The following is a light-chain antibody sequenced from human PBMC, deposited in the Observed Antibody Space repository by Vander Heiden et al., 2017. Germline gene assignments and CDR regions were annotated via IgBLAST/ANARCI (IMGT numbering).Light chain of an antibody. Sequence: MQLTHSPSSLSASVGDRVTITCRASQGISSYLAWYQQKPGKAPKLLIYAASTLQSGVPSWFSGSGAGTDFTLTISSLQPEDFATYYCQQLNSYPLTFGGGTKVEIK. CDR2: AAS. CDR3: QQLNSYPLT. J-gene: IGKJ4*01. CDR1: QGISSY. V-gene: IGKV1-9*01.